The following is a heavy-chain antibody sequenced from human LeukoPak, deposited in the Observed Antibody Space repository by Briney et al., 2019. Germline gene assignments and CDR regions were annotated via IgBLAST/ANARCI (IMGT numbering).Heavy chain of an antibody. CDR1: GGSISSYY. J-gene: IGHJ4*02. CDR2: IYTSGST. CDR3: AKTLSFYGHSDF. Sequence: SETLSLTCTVSGGSISSYYWSWIRQPAGKGLEWIGRIYTSGSTNYNPSLKSRVTISVDKSKNQFSLKLSSVTAADTAVYYCAKTLSFYGHSDFWGQGTLVTVSS. V-gene: IGHV4-4*07. D-gene: IGHD2/OR15-2a*01.